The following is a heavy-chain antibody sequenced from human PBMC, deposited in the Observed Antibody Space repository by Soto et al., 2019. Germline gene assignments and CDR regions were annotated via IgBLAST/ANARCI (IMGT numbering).Heavy chain of an antibody. D-gene: IGHD3-10*01. CDR2: INHSGST. J-gene: IGHJ4*02. CDR3: ARGRLYGSVFDY. CDR1: GGSFSGYY. Sequence: SETLSLTCAVYGGSFSGYYWSWIRQPPGKGLEWIGEINHSGSTNYNPSLKSRVTISVDTSKNQFSLKLGSVTAADTAVYYCARGRLYGSVFDYWGQGTLVTVSS. V-gene: IGHV4-34*01.